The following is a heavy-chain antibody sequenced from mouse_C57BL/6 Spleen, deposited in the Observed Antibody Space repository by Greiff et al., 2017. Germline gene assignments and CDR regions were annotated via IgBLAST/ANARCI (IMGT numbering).Heavy chain of an antibody. J-gene: IGHJ2*01. D-gene: IGHD1-1*01. V-gene: IGHV5-17*01. CDR3: ARLDYYGSSYGY. CDR1: GFTFSDYG. CDR2: LSSGSSTI. Sequence: EVQLVESGGGLVKPGGSLKLSCAASGFTFSDYGMHWVRQAPEKGLEWVAYLSSGSSTIYYADTLKGRFTISRDNAKNTLFLQMTSLRSEDTAMYYCARLDYYGSSYGYWGQGTTLTVSS.